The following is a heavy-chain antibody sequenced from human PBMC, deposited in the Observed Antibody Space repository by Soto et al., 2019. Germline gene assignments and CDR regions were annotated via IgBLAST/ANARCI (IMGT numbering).Heavy chain of an antibody. CDR3: ARDKSGYDHNWFDP. D-gene: IGHD5-12*01. Sequence: SETLSLTCTVSGGSISSGGYYWSWIRQHPGKGLEWIGYIYYSGSTYYNPSLKSRVTISVDTSKNQFSLKLSSVTAADTAVYYCARDKSGYDHNWFDPWGQGTLVTVSS. CDR2: IYYSGST. J-gene: IGHJ5*02. CDR1: GGSISSGGYY. V-gene: IGHV4-31*03.